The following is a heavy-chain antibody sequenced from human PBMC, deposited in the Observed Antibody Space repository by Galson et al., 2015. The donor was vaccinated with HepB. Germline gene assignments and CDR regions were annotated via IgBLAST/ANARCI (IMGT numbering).Heavy chain of an antibody. Sequence: SVKVSCKASGYTFTSSYMHCVRQAPGQGLEWMGIINPSGGSTSYAQKFQGRVTMTRDTSTSTVYMELSSLRSEDTAVYYCARPQVYYGSGSYYSYWGQGTLVTVSS. CDR2: INPSGGST. V-gene: IGHV1-46*03. J-gene: IGHJ4*02. D-gene: IGHD3-10*01. CDR1: GYTFTSSY. CDR3: ARPQVYYGSGSYYSY.